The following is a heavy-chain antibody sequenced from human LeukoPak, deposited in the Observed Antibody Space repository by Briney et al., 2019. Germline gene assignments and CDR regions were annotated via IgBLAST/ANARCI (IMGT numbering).Heavy chain of an antibody. CDR1: GYTFTSYA. V-gene: IGHV1-3*04. CDR3: ARDRTSYYDSRGYTFDY. D-gene: IGHD3-22*01. Sequence: ASVTVSCKASGYTFTSYAMDWVRQAPGQRLEWMGWINTGNGDTKYSQKFQGRVTITRDTSASTAYMELSSLRSEDTAVYYCARDRTSYYDSRGYTFDYWGQGTLVIVSS. CDR2: INTGNGDT. J-gene: IGHJ4*02.